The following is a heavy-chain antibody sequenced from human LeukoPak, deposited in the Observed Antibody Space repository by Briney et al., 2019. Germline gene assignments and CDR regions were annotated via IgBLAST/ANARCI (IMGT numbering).Heavy chain of an antibody. CDR1: GGTFSIYA. V-gene: IGHV1-69*01. D-gene: IGHD3-9*01. CDR3: ASWGRYYDILTGYYKRPNWFDP. Sequence: ASVTVSFTASGGTFSIYAISWVRQPPGQGLEWMGGIIPIFGTANYAQKFQGRVTITADESTSTAYMELSSLRSEDTAVYYCASWGRYYDILTGYYKRPNWFDPWGQGTLVTVSS. CDR2: IIPIFGTA. J-gene: IGHJ5*02.